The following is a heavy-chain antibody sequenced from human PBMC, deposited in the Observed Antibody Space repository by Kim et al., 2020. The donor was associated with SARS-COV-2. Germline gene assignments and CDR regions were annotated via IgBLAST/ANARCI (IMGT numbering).Heavy chain of an antibody. D-gene: IGHD1-7*01. J-gene: IGHJ6*02. CDR2: ISAYNGNT. V-gene: IGHV1-18*01. Sequence: ASVKVSCKASGYTFTSYGISWVRQAPGQGLEWMGWISAYNGNTNYAQKLQGRVTMTTDTSTSTAYMELRSLRSDDTAVYYCYVRGITGTFYYYYGMDVWGQGTTVTVSS. CDR3: YVRGITGTFYYYYGMDV. CDR1: GYTFTSYG.